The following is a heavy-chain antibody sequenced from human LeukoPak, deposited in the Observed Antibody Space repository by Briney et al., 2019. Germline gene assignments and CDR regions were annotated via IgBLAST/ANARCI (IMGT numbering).Heavy chain of an antibody. CDR2: ISGSGGST. J-gene: IGHJ4*02. CDR3: AKDVAVAGNFDY. D-gene: IGHD6-19*01. V-gene: IGHV3-23*01. CDR1: GFTFSSYA. Sequence: PGGSLRLSCAASGFTFSSYAMSWVRQAPGKGLEWVSAISGSGGSTYYADSVKGRFTIPRDNSKNTLYLQMNSLRAEDTAVYYCAKDVAVAGNFDYWGQGTLVTVSS.